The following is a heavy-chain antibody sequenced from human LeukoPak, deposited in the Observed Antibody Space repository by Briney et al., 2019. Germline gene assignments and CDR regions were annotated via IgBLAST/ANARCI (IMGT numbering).Heavy chain of an antibody. CDR1: GFTFSSYS. CDR2: ISSSSSTI. J-gene: IGHJ6*03. Sequence: GGSLRLSCAASGFTFSSYSMNWVRQAPGKGLEWVSYISSSSSTIYYADSVKGRSTISRDNAKNSLYLQMNSLRAEDTAVYYCARDVSYCSSTSCYSNYYYYYMDVWGKGTTVTVSS. V-gene: IGHV3-48*01. CDR3: ARDVSYCSSTSCYSNYYYYYMDV. D-gene: IGHD2-2*01.